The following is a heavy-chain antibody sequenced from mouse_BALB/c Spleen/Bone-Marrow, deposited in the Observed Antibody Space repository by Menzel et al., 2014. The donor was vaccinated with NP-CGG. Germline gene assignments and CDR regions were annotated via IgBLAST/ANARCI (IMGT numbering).Heavy chain of an antibody. CDR2: IWAGGST. CDR1: GFSLTSYG. CDR3: ARDPRTGTGAMDY. J-gene: IGHJ4*01. D-gene: IGHD4-1*01. Sequence: VKLVESGPGLVAPSQSLSITCTVSGFSLTSYGVNWVRQPPGKALEWLGVIWAGGSTNYNLALMSRLSISKDNSKSXVFLKMNSLQTDDTAMYYCARDPRTGTGAMDYWGQGTSVTVSS. V-gene: IGHV2-9*02.